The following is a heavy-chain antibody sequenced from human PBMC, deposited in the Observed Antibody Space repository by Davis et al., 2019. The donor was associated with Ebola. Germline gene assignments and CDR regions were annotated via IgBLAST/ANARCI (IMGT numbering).Heavy chain of an antibody. J-gene: IGHJ4*02. CDR3: ARRSIAAPFDY. CDR1: GGSFSGYY. CDR2: INHSGST. D-gene: IGHD6-6*01. Sequence: SETLSLTCAVYGGSFSGYYWSWIRQPPGKGLEWIGEINHSGSTNYNPSLKSRVTISVDTSKNQFPLKLSSVTAADTAVYYCARRSIAAPFDYWGQGTLVTVSS. V-gene: IGHV4-34*01.